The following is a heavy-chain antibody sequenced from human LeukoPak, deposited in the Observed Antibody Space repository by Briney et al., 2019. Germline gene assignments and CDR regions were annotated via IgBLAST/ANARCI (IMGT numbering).Heavy chain of an antibody. CDR3: ARTTPLVVVVAYYFDY. CDR2: IRYDGSNK. CDR1: GFTFSSYG. D-gene: IGHD2-15*01. V-gene: IGHV3-30*02. J-gene: IGHJ4*02. Sequence: PGGSLGLSCAASGFTFSSYGMHWVRQAPGKGLEWVAFIRYDGSNKYYADSVKGRFTISRDNSKNTLYLQMNSLRAEDTAVYYCARTTPLVVVVAYYFDYWGQGTLVTVSS.